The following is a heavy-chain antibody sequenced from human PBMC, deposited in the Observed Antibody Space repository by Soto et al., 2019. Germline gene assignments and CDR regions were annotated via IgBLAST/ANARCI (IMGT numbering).Heavy chain of an antibody. CDR3: ARENTVTDIYYFDY. CDR1: GYTFTGYD. CDR2: INPNSGGT. Sequence: ASGKVSCKASGYTFTGYDMHWVRQAPGQGLEWMGWINPNSGGTNYAQKFQGWVTMTRDTSISTAYMELSRLRSDDTAVYYCARENTVTDIYYFDYWGQGTLVTVSS. V-gene: IGHV1-2*04. J-gene: IGHJ4*02. D-gene: IGHD2-21*02.